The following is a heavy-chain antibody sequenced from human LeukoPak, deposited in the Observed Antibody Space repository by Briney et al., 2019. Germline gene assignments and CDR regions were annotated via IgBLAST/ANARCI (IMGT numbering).Heavy chain of an antibody. J-gene: IGHJ4*02. Sequence: ASVKVSCKASGYTFTGYYMHWVRQAPGQGLEWMGWINPDHGDTNYAQKFQDRVSMTRDTSISTAYMHLSRLRSADTAVYYCARSPHILTGENFDYWGQGTLLTVSS. CDR3: ARSPHILTGENFDY. CDR2: INPDHGDT. D-gene: IGHD3-9*01. CDR1: GYTFTGYY. V-gene: IGHV1-2*02.